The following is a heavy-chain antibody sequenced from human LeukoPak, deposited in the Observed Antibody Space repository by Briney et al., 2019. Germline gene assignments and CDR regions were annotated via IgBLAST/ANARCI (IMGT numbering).Heavy chain of an antibody. D-gene: IGHD3-10*01. V-gene: IGHV3-23*01. Sequence: PGGSLRLSCSASGFTLYHYAMSYVRQAPGKGLEWVSVSSGRGEYTNHADSVKGRVTISRDNFKITLYLQTNSLTAEDTVVYYCAKSPRFEEFFYFDKWGQGTLVTVSS. CDR1: GFTLYHYA. CDR3: AKSPRFEEFFYFDK. CDR2: SSGRGEYT. J-gene: IGHJ4*02.